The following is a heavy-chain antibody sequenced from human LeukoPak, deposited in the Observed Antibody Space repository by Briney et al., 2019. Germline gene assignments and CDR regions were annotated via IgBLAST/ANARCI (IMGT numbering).Heavy chain of an antibody. J-gene: IGHJ4*02. CDR3: SKGRTSPGGYSGYGHY. CDR2: ISGDGYGT. CDR1: GFTFADYA. V-gene: IGHV3-43*02. Sequence: PGGSLRLSCAASGFTFADYAMHWVRQAPGKGLEWVALISGDGYGTYYADSVKGRFTISRDNTENSLYLQMNSLRTEDTAFYYCSKGRTSPGGYSGYGHYWGQGTLVTVSS. D-gene: IGHD5-12*01.